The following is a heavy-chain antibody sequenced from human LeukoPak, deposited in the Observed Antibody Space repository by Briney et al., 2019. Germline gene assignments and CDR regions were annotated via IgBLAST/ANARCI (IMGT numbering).Heavy chain of an antibody. J-gene: IGHJ4*02. Sequence: PGGSLRFSCAASGFSFSSYGMHWVRQAPGKGLEWVAVIWDDGSYKYYADSVKGRFTISRDNSKNTLYLQMNSLRAEDTAVYYCAKPTRGSGGSFLIDYWGQGTLVTVSS. CDR1: GFSFSSYG. D-gene: IGHD2-15*01. CDR2: IWDDGSYK. CDR3: AKPTRGSGGSFLIDY. V-gene: IGHV3-33*06.